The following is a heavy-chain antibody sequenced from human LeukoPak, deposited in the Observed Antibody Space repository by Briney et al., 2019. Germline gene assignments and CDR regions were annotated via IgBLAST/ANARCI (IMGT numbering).Heavy chain of an antibody. J-gene: IGHJ4*02. D-gene: IGHD6-6*01. V-gene: IGHV3-23*01. CDR2: ISGSGGST. Sequence: GGSLRLSCAASGFTFSSYAMSWVRQAPGKGLEWVSGISGSGGSTYYADSVKGRFTISRDNAKNSLYLQMNSLRAEDTAVYYCARDRLYSSSPDYWGQGTLVTVSS. CDR3: ARDRLYSSSPDY. CDR1: GFTFSSYA.